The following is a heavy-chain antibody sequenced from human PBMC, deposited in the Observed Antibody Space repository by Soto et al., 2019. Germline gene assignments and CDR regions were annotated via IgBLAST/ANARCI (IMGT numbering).Heavy chain of an antibody. CDR1: GLIFSDYA. Sequence: GGSLRLSCAASGLIFSDYAMSWVRQAPGKGLECVACISGSVDKTFYADSVKGRFTISRDNSKNTVSLHMNSLRVDDTAVYFCAKDRFGIVGPVDYWGPGTLVTVSS. D-gene: IGHD1-26*01. CDR3: AKDRFGIVGPVDY. J-gene: IGHJ4*02. V-gene: IGHV3-23*01. CDR2: ISGSVDKT.